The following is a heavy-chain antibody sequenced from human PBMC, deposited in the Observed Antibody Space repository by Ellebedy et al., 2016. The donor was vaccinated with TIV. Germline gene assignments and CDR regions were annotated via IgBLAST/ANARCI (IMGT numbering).Heavy chain of an antibody. CDR1: GDSITPYY. CDR3: ARGTNKYGSDPFDP. V-gene: IGHV4-59*01. Sequence: GSLRLXCTVSGDSITPYYWSWIRQPPGKGLEWIGYISDNGDPNYNSSLKSRVTISVDTSKNQLSLNLRSVTGADTAVYFCARGTNKYGSDPFDPWGQGILVTVSS. D-gene: IGHD3-10*01. CDR2: ISDNGDP. J-gene: IGHJ5*02.